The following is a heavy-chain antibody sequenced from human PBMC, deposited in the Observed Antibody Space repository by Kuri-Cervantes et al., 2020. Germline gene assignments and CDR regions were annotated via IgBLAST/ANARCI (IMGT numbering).Heavy chain of an antibody. CDR2: IIPILGIA. J-gene: IGHJ6*02. CDR3: ARSDYGDHLGYYGMDV. D-gene: IGHD4-17*01. CDR1: GGTFSSYT. Sequence: KVSCKASGGTFSSYTISWVRQAPGQGLEWMGRIIPILGIANYAQKFQGRVTITADKSTSTAYMELSSLRSEDTAVYYCARSDYGDHLGYYGMDVWGQGTTVTVSS. V-gene: IGHV1-69*02.